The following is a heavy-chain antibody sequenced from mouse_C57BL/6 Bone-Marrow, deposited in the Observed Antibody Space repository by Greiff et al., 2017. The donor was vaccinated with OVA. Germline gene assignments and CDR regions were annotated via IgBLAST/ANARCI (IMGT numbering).Heavy chain of an antibody. CDR2: SRNKANDYTT. D-gene: IGHD1-1*01. J-gene: IGHJ4*01. CDR1: GFTFSDFY. Sequence: EVKVVESGGGLVQSGRSLRLSCATSGFTFSDFYMEWVRQAPGKGLEWIAASRNKANDYTTEYSASGKGRFIVSRDTSQSILYLQMNALRAEDTAIYYCARDADYGSSYAMDYWGQGTSVTVSS. CDR3: ARDADYGSSYAMDY. V-gene: IGHV7-1*01.